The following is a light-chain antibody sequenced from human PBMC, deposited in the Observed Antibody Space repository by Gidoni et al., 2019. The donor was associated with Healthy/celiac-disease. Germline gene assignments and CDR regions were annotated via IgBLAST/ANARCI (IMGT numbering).Light chain of an antibody. CDR1: QSVSSN. V-gene: IGKV3-15*01. J-gene: IGKJ4*01. CDR3: HQYNNCPPLT. CDR2: GSS. Sequence: IVMTQSPATLSASPGERATLSCMANQSVSSNFAWYQQKPEQAPRLLIYGSSTRATCIPARFSGSGSGTEFTLTISSLQSEDFAVYYCHQYNNCPPLTFGGGTKVEIK.